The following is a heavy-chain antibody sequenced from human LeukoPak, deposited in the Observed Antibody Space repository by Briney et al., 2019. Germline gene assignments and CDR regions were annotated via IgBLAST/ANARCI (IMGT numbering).Heavy chain of an antibody. CDR1: GGTFSSYA. D-gene: IGHD1-26*01. CDR3: ARDLVGATHPFDY. CDR2: IIPIFGTA. V-gene: IGHV1-69*05. J-gene: IGHJ4*02. Sequence: SVKVSCKASGGTFSSYAISWVRQAPGQGLEWMGGIIPIFGTANYAQKLQGRVTMTTDTSTSTAYMELRSLRSDDTAVYYCARDLVGATHPFDYWGQETLVTVSS.